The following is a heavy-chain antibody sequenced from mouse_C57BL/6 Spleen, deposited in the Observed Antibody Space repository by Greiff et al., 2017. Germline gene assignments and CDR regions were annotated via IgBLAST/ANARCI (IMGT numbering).Heavy chain of an antibody. D-gene: IGHD1-1*01. CDR2: ISGGGGNT. Sequence: EVQVVESGGGLVKPGGSLKLSCAASGFTFSSYTMSWVRQTPEKRLEWVAIISGGGGNTYYTDSVKGRFTISRDNAKNTLYLQMSSLRSEDTAVYYCARHYYGSSPSYWYFDVWGTGTTVTVSS. J-gene: IGHJ1*03. CDR1: GFTFSSYT. CDR3: ARHYYGSSPSYWYFDV. V-gene: IGHV5-9*04.